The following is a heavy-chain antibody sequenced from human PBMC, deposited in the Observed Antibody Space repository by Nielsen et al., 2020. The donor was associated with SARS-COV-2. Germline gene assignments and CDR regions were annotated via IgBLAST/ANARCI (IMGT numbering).Heavy chain of an antibody. V-gene: IGHV4/OR15-8*01. CDR1: GFTFSSYW. J-gene: IGHJ3*02. CDR3: ARGIRPRHVFDI. CDR2: IYHRGST. Sequence: ESLKISCAASGFTFSSYWMSWVRQAPGKGLEWIGEIYHRGSTNYSPSLKTRVTISVDKSKNQFSLELTSLTAADTAVYFCARGIRPRHVFDIWGQGTMVTVSS. D-gene: IGHD1-14*01.